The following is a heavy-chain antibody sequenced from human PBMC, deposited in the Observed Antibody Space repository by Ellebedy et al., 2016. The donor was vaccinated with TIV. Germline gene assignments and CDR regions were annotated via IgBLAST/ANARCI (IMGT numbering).Heavy chain of an antibody. CDR2: ISVDGRAV. D-gene: IGHD6-19*01. V-gene: IGHV3-30*03. J-gene: IGHJ3*02. CDR1: GFTFSDSV. CDR3: VRGWYSSGHCDVFAM. Sequence: GGSLRLXCVGFGFTFSDSVMHWVRQDPGQGLDWVAGISVDGRAVHYPDSVKGRFTISRDNAQNTVYLQMNGLRLEDTAVYYCVRGWYSSGHCDVFAMWGQGTIVTVSS.